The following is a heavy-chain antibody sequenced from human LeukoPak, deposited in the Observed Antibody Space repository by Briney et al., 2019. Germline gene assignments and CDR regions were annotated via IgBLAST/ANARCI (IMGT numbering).Heavy chain of an antibody. CDR3: ARQTSLGYCSSTSCGEFDY. J-gene: IGHJ4*02. V-gene: IGHV5-51*01. Sequence: GESLKISCKGSGYSFTSYWIGWVRQMPGKGLEWMGIIYPGDSDTRYSPSFQGQVTISADKSISTAYPQWSSLKASDTAMYYCARQTSLGYCSSTSCGEFDYWGQGTLVTVSS. CDR2: IYPGDSDT. D-gene: IGHD2-2*01. CDR1: GYSFTSYW.